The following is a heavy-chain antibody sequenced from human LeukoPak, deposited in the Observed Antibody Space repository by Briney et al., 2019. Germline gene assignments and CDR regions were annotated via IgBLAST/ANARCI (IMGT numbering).Heavy chain of an antibody. CDR2: ISGSGGST. J-gene: IGHJ4*02. CDR1: GFTFSSYA. D-gene: IGHD3-22*01. V-gene: IGHV3-23*01. CDR3: AKERTSTRAYYYDSSRTPLGY. Sequence: GGSLRLSCAASGFTFSSYAMSWVRQAPGKGLEWVSAISGSGGSTYYADSVKGRFTNSRDNSKNTLYLQMNSLRAEDTAVYYCAKERTSTRAYYYDSSRTPLGYWGQGTLVTVSS.